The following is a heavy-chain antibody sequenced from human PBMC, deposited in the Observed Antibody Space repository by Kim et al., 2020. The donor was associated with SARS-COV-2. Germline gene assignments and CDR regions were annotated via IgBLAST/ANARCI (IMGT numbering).Heavy chain of an antibody. CDR2: ST. V-gene: IGHV3-53*01. J-gene: IGHJ4*02. D-gene: IGHD3-10*01. CDR3: ARGTSLDYFDY. Sequence: STYYADSVKGRFTISRHSSQNTVNLQMNSLRAEDTAVYYCARGTSLDYFDYWGQGTLVTVSS.